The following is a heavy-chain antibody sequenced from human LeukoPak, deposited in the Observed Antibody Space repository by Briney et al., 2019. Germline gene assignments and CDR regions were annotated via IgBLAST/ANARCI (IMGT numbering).Heavy chain of an antibody. D-gene: IGHD2-2*01. CDR2: IGTAGDP. CDR3: ARSSPFGYCSSTSCDQGAFDY. Sequence: GGSRRLSCAASGFTFSSYDMHWARKATGKGLEWVSAIGTAGDPYYPGSVKGRFTISRENAKNSLYLQMNSLRAGDTAVYYCARSSPFGYCSSTSCDQGAFDYWGQGTLVTVSS. J-gene: IGHJ4*02. CDR1: GFTFSSYD. V-gene: IGHV3-13*05.